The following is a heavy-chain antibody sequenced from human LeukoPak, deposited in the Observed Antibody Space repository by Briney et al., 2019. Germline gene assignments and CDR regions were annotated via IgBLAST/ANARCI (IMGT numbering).Heavy chain of an antibody. D-gene: IGHD3-22*01. CDR3: AIGGSYYYDSSGYSNGAFDI. Sequence: ASVKVSCKSSGGTFSSYAISWVRQAPGQGLEWMGGIIPIFGTANYAQKFQGRVTITTDESTSTAYMELSSLRSEDTAVYFCAIGGSYYYDSSGYSNGAFDIWAKGQWSPSLQ. CDR1: GGTFSSYA. V-gene: IGHV1-69*05. J-gene: IGHJ3*02. CDR2: IIPIFGTA.